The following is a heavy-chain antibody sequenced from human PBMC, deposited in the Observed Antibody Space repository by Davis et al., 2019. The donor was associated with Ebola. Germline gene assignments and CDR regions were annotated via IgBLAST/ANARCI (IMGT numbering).Heavy chain of an antibody. J-gene: IGHJ4*02. CDR1: TYTFTSYG. Sequence: ASVKVSCKASTYTFTSYGITWVRQAPGQGLEWMGWINPHNGNTNYAQNVQGRVTMTTDTSTSTAYMEVGSLRSDDTAVYYCARAQFPTTSDHWGQGTLVTVSS. CDR2: INPHNGNT. V-gene: IGHV1-18*04. CDR3: ARAQFPTTSDH. D-gene: IGHD1-1*01.